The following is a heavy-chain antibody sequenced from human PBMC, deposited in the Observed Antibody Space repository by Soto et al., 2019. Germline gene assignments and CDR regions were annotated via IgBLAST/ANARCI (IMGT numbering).Heavy chain of an antibody. J-gene: IGHJ4*02. Sequence: SLKVSCKGCGGTFSSCARICVRQAPGQWLEWMGGIIPIFGPANSAQKFQGRVTITPAKSTSKAYMELSSLRSEDTAVYYCARAGYCSSTSCYLDYWGQGTLVTVSS. D-gene: IGHD2-2*01. CDR1: GGTFSSCA. CDR2: IIPIFGPA. V-gene: IGHV1-69*06. CDR3: ARAGYCSSTSCYLDY.